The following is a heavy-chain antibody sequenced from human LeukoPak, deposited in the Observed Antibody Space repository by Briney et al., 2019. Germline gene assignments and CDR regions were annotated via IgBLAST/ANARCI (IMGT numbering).Heavy chain of an antibody. CDR1: GFTFSSYW. Sequence: PGGSLRLSCAASGFTFSSYWMNWVRQAPGKGLVWVSRIASDGSSTTYADSVKGRFTISRDNAKNTLYLQMNSLRAEDTAVYYCARAARADCTSPTCHSWLAPWGQGTQVTVSS. CDR2: IASDGSST. J-gene: IGHJ5*02. D-gene: IGHD2/OR15-2a*01. V-gene: IGHV3-74*01. CDR3: ARAARADCTSPTCHSWLAP.